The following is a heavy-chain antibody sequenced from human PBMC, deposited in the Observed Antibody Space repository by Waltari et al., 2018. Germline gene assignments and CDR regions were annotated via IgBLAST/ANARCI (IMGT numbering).Heavy chain of an antibody. CDR2: IYYTGST. CDR3: ARGGGGDWEWFDP. Sequence: QVQLQESGPSLLKPSETLSLICTVSGCYIGGFYWSWVRQPPGKGLDWIGYIYYTGSTNFNPSLKSRVTMSVDTSKNQFSLKLSSVTAADTAFYYCARGGGGDWEWFDPWGQGTLVTVSS. D-gene: IGHD2-21*02. CDR1: GCYIGGFY. V-gene: IGHV4-59*01. J-gene: IGHJ5*02.